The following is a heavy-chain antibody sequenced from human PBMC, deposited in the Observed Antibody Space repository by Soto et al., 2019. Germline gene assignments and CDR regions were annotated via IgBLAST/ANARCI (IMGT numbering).Heavy chain of an antibody. CDR3: GRGAPRVPTAYCDP. CDR1: GFIFSDYA. CDR2: ISSSARST. V-gene: IGHV3-23*01. D-gene: IGHD1-26*01. Sequence: EVHLSQSGGGLQQPGGSLSLSCVGSGFIFSDYAMTWVRQAPRKGLEWVSAISSSARSTYIADSVKGRFTISRDNLLNTLFLQMNSLRADDSPIYVCGRGAPRVPTAYCDPWGQATLVTVS. J-gene: IGHJ5*02.